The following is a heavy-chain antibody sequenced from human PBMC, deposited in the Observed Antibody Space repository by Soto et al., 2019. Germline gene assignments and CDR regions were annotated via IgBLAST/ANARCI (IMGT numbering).Heavy chain of an antibody. D-gene: IGHD3-3*01. Sequence: SETLSLTCTVSGGSISSGDYYWSWIRQPPGKGREWIGYIYYSGSTYYNPSLKSRVTISVDTSKNQFSLKLSSVTAADTAVYYCSLAGGRFLEWLFGMDVWGQGTTVTVSS. CDR2: IYYSGST. J-gene: IGHJ6*02. V-gene: IGHV4-30-4*01. CDR3: SLAGGRFLEWLFGMDV. CDR1: GGSISSGDYY.